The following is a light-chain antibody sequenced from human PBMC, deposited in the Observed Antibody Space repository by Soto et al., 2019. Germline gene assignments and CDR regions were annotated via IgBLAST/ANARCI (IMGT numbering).Light chain of an antibody. CDR2: DVS. J-gene: IGLJ1*01. V-gene: IGLV2-14*01. CDR1: SSDVGGYNY. CDR3: SSYTSSRTLYV. Sequence: QSALTQAASVSGSPGQSITISCTGTSSDVGGYNYVSWYQQHPGKAPKLMIYDVSNRPSGVSNRFSGSKSGNTASLTISGRQAEDEADYYCSSYTSSRTLYVFGTGTKVTVL.